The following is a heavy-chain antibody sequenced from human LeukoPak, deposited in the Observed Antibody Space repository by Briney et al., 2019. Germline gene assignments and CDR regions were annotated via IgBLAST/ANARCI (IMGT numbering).Heavy chain of an antibody. CDR2: IYGGGST. J-gene: IGHJ4*02. CDR1: GFTVSNNY. D-gene: IGHD3-10*01. V-gene: IGHV3-66*01. CDR3: AGDVRSRGPYYFDY. Sequence: GGSLRLSCAASGFTVSNNYMCWVRQAPGKGLEWVSVIYGGGSTYYADSVKGRFTISRDNSKNTLYLQMNSLRAEDTAVYYCAGDVRSRGPYYFDYWGQGALVTVSS.